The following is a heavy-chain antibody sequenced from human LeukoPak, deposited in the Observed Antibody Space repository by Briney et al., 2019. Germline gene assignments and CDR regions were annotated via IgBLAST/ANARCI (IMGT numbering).Heavy chain of an antibody. D-gene: IGHD1-26*01. CDR1: GFTFSNYG. Sequence: PGGSLRLSCAASGFTFSNYGMHWVRQAPGKGLKWVAFIRFDDTSKFYADSVKGRFTIFRDNSKNMLSLQMNSLRVEDTAVYYCAKDLKVGATYYYYMDVWGKGTTVSVSS. CDR2: IRFDDTSK. V-gene: IGHV3-30*02. CDR3: AKDLKVGATYYYYMDV. J-gene: IGHJ6*03.